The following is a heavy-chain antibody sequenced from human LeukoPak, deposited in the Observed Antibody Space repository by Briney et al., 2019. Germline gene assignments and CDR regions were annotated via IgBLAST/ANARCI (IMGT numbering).Heavy chain of an antibody. Sequence: SVKVSCKASGGTFSSYAISWVRRAPGQGLEWMGGIIPIFGTANYARKFQGRVTITADESTSTAYMELSSLRSEDTAVYYCAIAVEVYYYYYYGMDVWGQGTTVTVS. J-gene: IGHJ6*02. CDR2: IIPIFGTA. V-gene: IGHV1-69*13. CDR1: GGTFSSYA. CDR3: AIAVEVYYYYYYGMDV. D-gene: IGHD2-15*01.